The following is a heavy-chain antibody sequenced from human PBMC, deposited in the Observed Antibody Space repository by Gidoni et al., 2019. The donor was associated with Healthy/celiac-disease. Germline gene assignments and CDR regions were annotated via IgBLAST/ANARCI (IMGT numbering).Heavy chain of an antibody. CDR3: ARVGYDSSGYSYWYFDL. J-gene: IGHJ2*01. CDR1: GGSFSGYY. D-gene: IGHD3-22*01. Sequence: QVQLQQWGAGLLKPSETLSLTCAVYGGSFSGYYWSWTRQPPGKGLEWIGEINHSGSTNYNPSLTSRVTISVDTSKNQFSLKLSSVTAADTAVYYCARVGYDSSGYSYWYFDLWGRGTLVTVSS. CDR2: INHSGST. V-gene: IGHV4-34*01.